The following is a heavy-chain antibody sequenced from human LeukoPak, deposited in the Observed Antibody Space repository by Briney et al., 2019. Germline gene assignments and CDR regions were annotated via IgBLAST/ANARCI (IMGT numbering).Heavy chain of an antibody. CDR3: ARAPSSFFDY. CDR1: GYTFTSYD. CDR2: MNPNSGNT. J-gene: IGHJ4*02. Sequence: GPVKVSCKASGYTFTSYDINWVRQATGQGLEWMGWMNPNSGNTGYAQKFRGRVTMTRNTSISTAYMELSSLRSEDTAVYYCARAPSSFFDYWGQGTLVTVSS. D-gene: IGHD2-15*01. V-gene: IGHV1-8*01.